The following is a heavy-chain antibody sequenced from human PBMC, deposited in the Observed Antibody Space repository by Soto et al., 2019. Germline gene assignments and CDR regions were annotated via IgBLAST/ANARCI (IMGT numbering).Heavy chain of an antibody. J-gene: IGHJ4*02. CDR3: ARGSLQWLVQPRGLGY. CDR2: MNPNSGNT. Sequence: ASVKVSCKASGYTFTSYDINWVRQATGQGLEWMGWMNPNSGNTGYAQKFQGRVTMTRNTSISTAYMELSSLRSEDTAVYYCARGSLQWLVQPRGLGYWGQGTLVTVSS. CDR1: GYTFTSYD. D-gene: IGHD6-19*01. V-gene: IGHV1-8*01.